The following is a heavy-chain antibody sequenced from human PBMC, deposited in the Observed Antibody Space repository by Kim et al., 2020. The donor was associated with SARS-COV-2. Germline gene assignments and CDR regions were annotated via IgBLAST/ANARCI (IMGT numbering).Heavy chain of an antibody. D-gene: IGHD3-9*01. V-gene: IGHV3-23*01. CDR3: AKDRPTRYFDWLPNDY. Sequence: GGSLRLSCAASGFTFSSYAMSWVRQAPGKGLEWVSAISGSGGSTYYADAVKGRFPISRNNSKKTLYLQMNSLRPEDTAVYYCAKDRPTRYFDWLPNDYWGQGTLVTVSS. CDR1: GFTFSSYA. CDR2: ISGSGGST. J-gene: IGHJ4*02.